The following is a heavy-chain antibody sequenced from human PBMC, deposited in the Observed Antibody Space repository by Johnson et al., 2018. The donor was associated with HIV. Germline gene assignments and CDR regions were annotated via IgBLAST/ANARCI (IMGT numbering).Heavy chain of an antibody. V-gene: IGHV3-NL1*01. Sequence: QVQLVESGGGVVQPGGSLRLSCAASGFTFSSYGMHWVRQAPGKGLEWVSVIYSGGSTYYADSVKGRFTISRDNSKNTLYLQMNSLRAEDTAVYYCAKQLAGHDAFDIWGQGTMVTVSS. CDR3: AKQLAGHDAFDI. CDR1: GFTFSSYG. CDR2: IYSGGST. D-gene: IGHD6-6*01. J-gene: IGHJ3*02.